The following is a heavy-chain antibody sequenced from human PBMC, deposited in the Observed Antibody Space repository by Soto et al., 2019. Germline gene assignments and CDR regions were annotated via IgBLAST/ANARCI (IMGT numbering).Heavy chain of an antibody. CDR3: ARSPRRTWNDDAFDI. D-gene: IGHD1-1*01. CDR1: SGSISSGNW. CDR2: IHHSGST. J-gene: IGHJ3*02. V-gene: IGHV4-4*02. Sequence: QVQLQESGPGLVKPSGTLSLTCAVSSGSISSGNWWSWVRQPPGKGLEWIGEIHHSGSTNYNPSLKSRVTISVDNSKNQFSLDLSSVTAADTAVYYCARSPRRTWNDDAFDIWGQGTMVTVS.